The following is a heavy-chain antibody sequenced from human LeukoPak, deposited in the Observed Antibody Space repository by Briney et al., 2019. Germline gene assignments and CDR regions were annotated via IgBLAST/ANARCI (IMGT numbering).Heavy chain of an antibody. CDR2: IWYDGSNK. Sequence: GGSLRLSCAASGFTFSSYGMHWVRQAPGKGLEWVAVIWYDGSNKYYADSVKGRFTISRDNSKNTLYLQMNSLRAEDTAVYYCAKDISRAVAGYYFDYWGQGTLVTVSS. CDR3: AKDISRAVAGYYFDY. CDR1: GFTFSSYG. D-gene: IGHD6-19*01. J-gene: IGHJ4*02. V-gene: IGHV3-33*06.